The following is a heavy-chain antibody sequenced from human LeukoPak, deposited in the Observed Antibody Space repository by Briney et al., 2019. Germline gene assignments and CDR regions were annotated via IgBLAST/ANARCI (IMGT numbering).Heavy chain of an antibody. CDR3: ARVDYYGSGSSDY. CDR2: IYHSGGT. Sequence: SETLSLTCTVSGGSISSYYWSWIRQPPGKGLEWIGYIYHSGGTYYNPSLKSRVTISVDRSKNQFFLKLSSVTAADTAVYYCARVDYYGSGSSDYWGQGTLVTVSS. D-gene: IGHD3-10*01. V-gene: IGHV4-59*12. J-gene: IGHJ4*02. CDR1: GGSISSYY.